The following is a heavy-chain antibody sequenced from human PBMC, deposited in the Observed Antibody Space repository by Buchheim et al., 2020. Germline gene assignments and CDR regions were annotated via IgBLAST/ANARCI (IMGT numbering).Heavy chain of an antibody. CDR2: ISPNGDTT. J-gene: IGHJ4*02. CDR1: GFTFSSFG. V-gene: IGHV3-23*01. D-gene: IGHD1-14*01. Sequence: EVQLLESGGGLVQPGGSLRLSCAASGFTFSSFGMSWVRQAPGKGLEWVSTISPNGDTTYYADSVKGHFTISRDNSRKTLFLQMNSLRAEDTAVYYCAKRDNGYYFDYWGQGTL. CDR3: AKRDNGYYFDY.